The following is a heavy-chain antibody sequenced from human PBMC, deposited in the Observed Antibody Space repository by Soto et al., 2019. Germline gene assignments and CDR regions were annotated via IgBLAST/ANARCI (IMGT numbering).Heavy chain of an antibody. V-gene: IGHV3-74*01. J-gene: IGHJ4*02. CDR1: GFAFSSEW. Sequence: GGSLRLSCAASGFAFSSEWMHWVRQAPGKGLVWVSRIDPYDTGITYADSVKGRFTISRDNAKNTLYLQMNSLRAEDTAVYYCTSDTFGARDSWGQGTLVTVSS. D-gene: IGHD2-15*01. CDR2: IDPYDTGI. CDR3: TSDTFGARDS.